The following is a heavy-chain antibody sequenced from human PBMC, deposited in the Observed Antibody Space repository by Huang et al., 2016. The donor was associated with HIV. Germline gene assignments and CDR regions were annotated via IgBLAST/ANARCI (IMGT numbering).Heavy chain of an antibody. D-gene: IGHD3-10*01. J-gene: IGHJ4*02. CDR2: NSHSGNT. V-gene: IGHV4-34*01. CDR1: GVSFSGYY. Sequence: QVQLKQWGARLLKPSETLSVTCAAHGVSFSGYYWTWIRQPPGKGLEWIGENSHSGNTNSNPSLKSRLTISIDTSKSQVSLSLKSVTAADTAIYYGARGKGSTYYERAYYYWGQGTLVTVSS. CDR3: ARGKGSTYYERAYYY.